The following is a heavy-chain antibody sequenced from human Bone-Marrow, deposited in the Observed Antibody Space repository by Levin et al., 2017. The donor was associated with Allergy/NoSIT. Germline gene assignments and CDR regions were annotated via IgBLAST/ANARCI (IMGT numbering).Heavy chain of an antibody. V-gene: IGHV3-7*01. CDR2: IKQDGSEE. D-gene: IGHD6-19*01. J-gene: IGHJ4*02. CDR3: ARDTGSGWFAY. CDR1: GFIFSNYW. Sequence: GGSLRLSCAASGFIFSNYWMSWVRQAPGKGLEWVANIKQDGSEEYYVDSVKGRFTISRDNAKNSLYLQMNSLRVEDTAVYYCARDTGSGWFAYWGQGTLVTVSS.